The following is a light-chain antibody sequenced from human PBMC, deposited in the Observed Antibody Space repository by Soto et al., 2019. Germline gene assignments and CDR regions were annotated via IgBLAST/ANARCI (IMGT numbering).Light chain of an antibody. CDR2: DAS. CDR3: QPRGKWTPELT. J-gene: IGKJ4*01. CDR1: QSVSSY. Sequence: EIVLTQSPATLSLSPGERATLSCRASQSVSSYLAWYQQKPGQAPRLLIFDASNRATGIPARLSGSGSGTDFTSTISSLEPEDLAVYYCQPRGKWTPELTFGGGTKVEIK. V-gene: IGKV3-11*01.